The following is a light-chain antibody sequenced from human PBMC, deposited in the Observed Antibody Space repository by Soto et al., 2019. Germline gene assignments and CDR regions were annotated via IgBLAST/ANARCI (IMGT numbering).Light chain of an antibody. Sequence: IQLTQSPSSLSASVGDRVTITCRASQGINSYLAWYQQKPGKVPKLLIYEASILQSGVPSRFSGSGSGTDFPLTISSLQAEDFATYYCQQTRSYPSTFGGGTKVEIK. J-gene: IGKJ4*01. CDR2: EAS. CDR1: QGINSY. CDR3: QQTRSYPST. V-gene: IGKV1-9*01.